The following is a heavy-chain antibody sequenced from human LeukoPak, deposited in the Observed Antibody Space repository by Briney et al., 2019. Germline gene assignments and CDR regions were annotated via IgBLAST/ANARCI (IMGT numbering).Heavy chain of an antibody. CDR1: GFXFSSYW. CDR3: ARGRVANSPSAFDM. J-gene: IGHJ3*02. CDR2: IKQDGSEK. V-gene: IGHV3-7*04. D-gene: IGHD3-3*01. Sequence: GGSLRLSCAASGFXFSSYWISWVRQGPGKGQEWVGDIKQDGSEKYYVDSVKGRSSISRDNAKNSLYLQMNSLRAEDTAVYYCARGRVANSPSAFDMWGQGTTVSVSS.